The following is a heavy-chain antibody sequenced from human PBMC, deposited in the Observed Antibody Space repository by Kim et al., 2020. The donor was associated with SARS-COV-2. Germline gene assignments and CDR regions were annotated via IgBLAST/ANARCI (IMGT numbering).Heavy chain of an antibody. CDR2: IKSKTDGGTT. Sequence: GGSLRLSCAASGFTFSNAWMSWVRQAPGKGLEWVGRIKSKTDGGTTDYAAPVKGRFTISRDDSKNTLYLQMNSLKTEDTAVYYCTTGRSYSYYYYYYGMDVWGQGTTVTVSS. CDR1: GFTFSNAW. CDR3: TTGRSYSYYYYYYGMDV. V-gene: IGHV3-15*01. J-gene: IGHJ6*02. D-gene: IGHD3-16*01.